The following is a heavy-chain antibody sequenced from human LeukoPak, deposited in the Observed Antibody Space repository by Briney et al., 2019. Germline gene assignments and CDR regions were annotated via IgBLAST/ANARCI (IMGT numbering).Heavy chain of an antibody. V-gene: IGHV4-30-4*01. J-gene: IGHJ2*01. CDR1: GDSIRSGSYY. D-gene: IGHD3-9*01. CDR2: IYYSGNS. Sequence: SETLSLTCTVSGDSIRSGSYYWSWIRQPPGKGLEWIGYIYYSGNSFYNPSLKSRVTISVDTSKNQFSMNLSSVTAADTAVYYCARDASLRYFDWLLYWYFDLWGRGTLVTVSS. CDR3: ARDASLRYFDWLLYWYFDL.